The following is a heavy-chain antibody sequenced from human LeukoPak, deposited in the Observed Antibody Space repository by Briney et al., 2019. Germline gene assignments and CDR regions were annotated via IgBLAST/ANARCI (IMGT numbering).Heavy chain of an antibody. V-gene: IGHV4-61*02. CDR2: IYSSGST. CDR3: AREHDSSGFRC. Sequence: SQTLSLTCTVSGGSISSGSYYWSWIRQPAGKGLEWIGRIYSSGSTNYNPSLTSRVTISVDTSKNQFSLKLSSVTAADTAVYYCAREHDSSGFRCWGQGTLVTVSS. D-gene: IGHD3-22*01. J-gene: IGHJ4*02. CDR1: GGSISSGSYY.